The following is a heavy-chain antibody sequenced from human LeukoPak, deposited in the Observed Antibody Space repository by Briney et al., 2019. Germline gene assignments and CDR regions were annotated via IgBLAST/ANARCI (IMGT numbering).Heavy chain of an antibody. CDR1: GDSISSSSYY. J-gene: IGHJ4*02. CDR2: MYYSGST. D-gene: IGHD3-16*02. CDR3: LSLTGHFDYVWGSYRPNYVDY. V-gene: IGHV4-39*01. Sequence: PSETLSLTCTVSGDSISSSSYYWGWIRQPPGQGLEWIGSMYYSGSTYYNPSLKSRVTIAVDTSKNQFSLKLSSVTAADTAVYYCLSLTGHFDYVWGSYRPNYVDYWGQGTLVTVSS.